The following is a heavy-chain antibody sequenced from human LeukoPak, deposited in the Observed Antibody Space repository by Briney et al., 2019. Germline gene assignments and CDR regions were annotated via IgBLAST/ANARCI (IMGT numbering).Heavy chain of an antibody. Sequence: GGSLRLSCAASGFTFSSYGMHWVRQAPGKGLEWVAVISYDGSNKYYADSVKGRFTISRDNSKDTLYLQMNSLRAEDTAVYYAAKGYCSVTNCPGDCWGQGTLVTVSS. CDR2: ISYDGSNK. J-gene: IGHJ4*02. CDR1: GFTFSSYG. V-gene: IGHV3-30*03. D-gene: IGHD2-2*01. CDR3: AKGYCSVTNCPGDC.